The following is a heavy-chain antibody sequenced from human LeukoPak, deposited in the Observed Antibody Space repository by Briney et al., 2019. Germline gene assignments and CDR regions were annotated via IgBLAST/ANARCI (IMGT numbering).Heavy chain of an antibody. J-gene: IGHJ6*03. D-gene: IGHD4-11*01. CDR1: GFTFSSYW. Sequence: GGSLRLSCAASGFTFSSYWMSWVRQAPGKGLEWVANIKRDGSEKYYVDSVKGRFTISRDNAKNSLYLQMNSLRAEDTAVYYCARDYSNDGYYYYMDVWGKGTTVTVSS. CDR3: ARDYSNDGYYYYMDV. CDR2: IKRDGSEK. V-gene: IGHV3-7*01.